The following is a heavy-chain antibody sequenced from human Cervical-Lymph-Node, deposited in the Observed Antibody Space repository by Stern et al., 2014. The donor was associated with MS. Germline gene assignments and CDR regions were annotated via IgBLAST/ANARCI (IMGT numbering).Heavy chain of an antibody. D-gene: IGHD5-12*01. CDR2: INGDGSTT. J-gene: IGHJ6*02. CDR3: ARADTSLAHYGMDV. Sequence: VQLVQSGGNLVQPGGSLRLSCAASGFSFSNYWMHWVRRGPGKGLVWLSRINGDGSTTIYADSVKGRFTISRDNARNTLFLQMDSLRAEDTAVYYCARADTSLAHYGMDVWGQGTTVTVSS. CDR1: GFSFSNYW. V-gene: IGHV3-74*02.